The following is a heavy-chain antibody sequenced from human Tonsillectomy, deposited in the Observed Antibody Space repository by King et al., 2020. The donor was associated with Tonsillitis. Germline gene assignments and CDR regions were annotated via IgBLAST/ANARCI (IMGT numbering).Heavy chain of an antibody. J-gene: IGHJ4*02. V-gene: IGHV4-59*01. Sequence: VQLQESGPGLVKPSETLSLTCPVSGGSISSYYWSWSRQPPGKGLEWIGYVYYSGSTNYDPSLKTRVTISVDTSKNQFSLKLSSVTAADTAVYYCARVSDDYGDEAFDYWGQGTLVTVSS. CDR3: ARVSDDYGDEAFDY. CDR1: GGSISSYY. D-gene: IGHD4-17*01. CDR2: VYYSGST.